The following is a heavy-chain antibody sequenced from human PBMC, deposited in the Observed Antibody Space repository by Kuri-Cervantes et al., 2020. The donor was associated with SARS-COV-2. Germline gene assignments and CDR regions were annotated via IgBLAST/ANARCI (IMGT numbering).Heavy chain of an antibody. CDR3: AKDITLERRAAAGSFDY. D-gene: IGHD6-13*01. CDR1: GFTFSNAW. J-gene: IGHJ4*02. V-gene: IGHV3-30*02. CDR2: IRYDGSNK. Sequence: GGSLRLSCAASGFTFSNAWMSWVRQAPGKGLEWVAFIRYDGSNKYCADSVKGRFTISRDNSKNTLYLQMNSLRAEDTAVYYCAKDITLERRAAAGSFDYWGQGTLVTVSS.